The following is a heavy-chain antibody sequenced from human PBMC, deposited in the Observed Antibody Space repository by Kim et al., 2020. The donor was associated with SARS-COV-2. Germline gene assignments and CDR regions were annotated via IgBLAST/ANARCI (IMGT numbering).Heavy chain of an antibody. CDR2: INSDGSST. D-gene: IGHD3-22*01. CDR3: ARDKGKYYDPMWFDP. Sequence: GGSLRLSCAASGFTFSSYWMHWVRQAPGKGLVWVSRINSDGSSTSYADSVKGRFTISRDNAKNTLYLQMNSLRAEDTAVYYCARDKGKYYDPMWFDPWGQGTLVTVSS. J-gene: IGHJ5*02. CDR1: GFTFSSYW. V-gene: IGHV3-74*01.